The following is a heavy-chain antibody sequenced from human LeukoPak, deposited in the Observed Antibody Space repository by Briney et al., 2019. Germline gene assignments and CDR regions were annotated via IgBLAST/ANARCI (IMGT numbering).Heavy chain of an antibody. J-gene: IGHJ4*02. CDR1: GGSISSYY. CDR3: ASSRAQRGGYYFDY. Sequence: KPSETLSLTCTVSGGSISSYYWSWIRQPAGKGLEWIGRIYTSGSTNYNPSLKSRVTMSVDTSKNQFSLKLSSVTAADTAVYYCASSRAQRGGYYFDYWGQGTLVTVSS. D-gene: IGHD5-24*01. CDR2: IYTSGST. V-gene: IGHV4-4*07.